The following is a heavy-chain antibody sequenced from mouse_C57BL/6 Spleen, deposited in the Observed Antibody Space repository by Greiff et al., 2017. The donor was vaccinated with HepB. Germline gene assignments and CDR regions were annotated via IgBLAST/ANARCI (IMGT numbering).Heavy chain of an antibody. V-gene: IGHV1-69*01. Sequence: QVQLQQSGAELVMPGASVKLSCKASGYTFTSYWMHWVKQRPGQGLEWIGEIDPSDSYTNYNQKFKGKSTLTVDKSSSTAYMQLSSLTSEDSAVYYCARHPYYSNYGYFDVWGTGTTVTVSS. J-gene: IGHJ1*03. CDR1: GYTFTSYW. CDR2: IDPSDSYT. CDR3: ARHPYYSNYGYFDV. D-gene: IGHD2-5*01.